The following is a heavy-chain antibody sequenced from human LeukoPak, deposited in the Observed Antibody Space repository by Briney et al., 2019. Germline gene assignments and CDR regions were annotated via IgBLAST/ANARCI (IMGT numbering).Heavy chain of an antibody. CDR3: ARGITWTPAS. CDR1: GFTFISYA. Sequence: PGGSLRLSCAASGFTFISYAMNWVRQAPGKGLEWVSGISHSGSSTYYADSVKGRFTLSRDNPKSTLYLHMNSLRAEDTAVYYCARGITWTPASWGQGTLVTVSP. D-gene: IGHD1-14*01. CDR2: ISHSGSST. V-gene: IGHV3-23*01. J-gene: IGHJ5*02.